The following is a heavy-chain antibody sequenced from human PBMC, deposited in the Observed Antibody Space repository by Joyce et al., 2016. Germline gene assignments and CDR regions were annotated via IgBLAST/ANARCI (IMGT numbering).Heavy chain of an antibody. J-gene: IGHJ4*02. CDR2: ISYDGIYK. Sequence: QVQLVESGGGVVQPGRSLRLSCAASGLNLSNYGVHWVRQAPGNGLEWVAVISYDGIYKDYADSVKGRFTISRDNSKNTVFLEMNSLRTEDTAVYYCAKILTATYSSGWFLDYWGQGTLVTVSS. CDR1: GLNLSNYG. CDR3: AKILTATYSSGWFLDY. V-gene: IGHV3-30*18. D-gene: IGHD6-25*01.